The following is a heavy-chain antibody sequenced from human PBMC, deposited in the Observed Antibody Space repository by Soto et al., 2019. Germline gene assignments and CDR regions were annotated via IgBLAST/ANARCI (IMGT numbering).Heavy chain of an antibody. D-gene: IGHD1-1*01. CDR3: ARDVEEMANEKRFDY. CDR1: GGTFSSYD. V-gene: IGHV1-69*06. J-gene: IGHJ4*02. Sequence: QVQLVQSGAEVKKPGSSVKVSCTASGGTFSSYDISWVRQAPGQGLEWMGGIIPIFGTANYAQKFQGRVTITADKSTSTAYMEMSSLRSEGTAVYYCARDVEEMANEKRFDYWGQGTLVTVSS. CDR2: IIPIFGTA.